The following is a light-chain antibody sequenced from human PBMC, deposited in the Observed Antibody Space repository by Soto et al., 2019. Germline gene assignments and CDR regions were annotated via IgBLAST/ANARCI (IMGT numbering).Light chain of an antibody. V-gene: IGKV1-39*01. Sequence: DIQMTQSPSSLSASVGDRVTITCRASQTISTYLNWYQQEPAKAPKLLIYAASSLQSGVPSRFSGCASGTDFTLTISSLQPEDFAAYYCQQSHGIPYTFGQGTKLEIK. CDR2: AAS. CDR3: QQSHGIPYT. CDR1: QTISTY. J-gene: IGKJ2*01.